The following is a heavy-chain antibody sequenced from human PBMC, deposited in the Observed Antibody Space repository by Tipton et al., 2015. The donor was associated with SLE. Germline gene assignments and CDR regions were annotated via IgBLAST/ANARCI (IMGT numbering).Heavy chain of an antibody. V-gene: IGHV3-21*05. CDR2: ISSSSSYT. CDR1: GFTFSSYS. Sequence: SLRLSCAAPGFTFSSYSMNWVRQAPGKGLEWVSYISSSSSYTNYADSVKGRFTISRDNAKNSLYLQMNSLRAEDTAVYYCAKVAVAGPNWFDPWGQGTLVTVSS. J-gene: IGHJ5*02. CDR3: AKVAVAGPNWFDP. D-gene: IGHD6-19*01.